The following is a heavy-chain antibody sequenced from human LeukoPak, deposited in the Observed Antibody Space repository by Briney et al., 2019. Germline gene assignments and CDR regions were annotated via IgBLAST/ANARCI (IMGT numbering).Heavy chain of an antibody. Sequence: PSETLSLTCTVSGGSISSSSYHWGWIRQPPGQGLEWIGSIYFSGTTFYNPSLKSRVTISVDTSKNQFSLKASSVTAADTAVCYCATTYDYPSCAYDYWGPGTLVTVSS. CDR3: ATTYDYPSCAYDY. J-gene: IGHJ4*02. CDR2: IYFSGTT. D-gene: IGHD4/OR15-4a*01. CDR1: GGSISSSSYH. V-gene: IGHV4-39*01.